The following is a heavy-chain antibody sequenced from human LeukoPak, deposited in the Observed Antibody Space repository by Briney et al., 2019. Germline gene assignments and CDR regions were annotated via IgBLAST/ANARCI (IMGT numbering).Heavy chain of an antibody. Sequence: PGGSLRLSCAASGFTFSSYSMNWVRQAPGKGLEWVSSISSSSSYIYYADSVKGRFTISRDNAKNSLYLQMNSLRAADTAVYYCAKARNQWIQPLNYWGQGTLVTVSS. J-gene: IGHJ4*02. V-gene: IGHV3-21*04. CDR1: GFTFSSYS. D-gene: IGHD5-18*01. CDR3: AKARNQWIQPLNY. CDR2: ISSSSSYI.